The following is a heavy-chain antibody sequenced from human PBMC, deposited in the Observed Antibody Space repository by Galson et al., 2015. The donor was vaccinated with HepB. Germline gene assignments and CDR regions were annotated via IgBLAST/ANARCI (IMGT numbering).Heavy chain of an antibody. CDR1: GGTFSTYT. V-gene: IGHV1-69*13. D-gene: IGHD3-22*01. CDR2: IIPIFGSA. CDR3: ARQYDTSGYYPY. Sequence: SVKVSCKASGGTFSTYTLSWVRQAPGQGLEWMGGIIPIFGSANYAQKFQGRVTITADESTSTTYMELRRLRSEDTAVYYRARQYDTSGYYPYWGQGTLVTVSS. J-gene: IGHJ4*02.